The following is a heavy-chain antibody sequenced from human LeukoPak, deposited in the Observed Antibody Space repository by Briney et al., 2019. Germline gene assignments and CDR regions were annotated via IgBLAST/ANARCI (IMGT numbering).Heavy chain of an antibody. Sequence: ASVKVSCKASGYTFTSYGIGWVRQAPGQGLEWMGWINPNSGGTNYAQKFQGRVTMTRNTSISTAYMELSSLRSEDTAVYYCARRLDYYESFTHAFDIWGQGTMVTVSS. CDR1: GYTFTSYG. J-gene: IGHJ3*02. CDR3: ARRLDYYESFTHAFDI. D-gene: IGHD3-22*01. V-gene: IGHV1-8*02. CDR2: INPNSGGT.